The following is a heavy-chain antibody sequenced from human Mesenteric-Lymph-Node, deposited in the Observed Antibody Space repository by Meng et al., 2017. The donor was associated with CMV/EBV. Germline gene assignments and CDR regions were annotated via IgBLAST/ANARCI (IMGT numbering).Heavy chain of an antibody. D-gene: IGHD2-21*01. CDR3: ARGGIAAKGFDP. CDR2: ISYDGSNK. V-gene: IGHV3-30*04. CDR1: GFTFSSYA. J-gene: IGHJ5*02. Sequence: GGSLRLSCAASGFTFSSYAMHWVRQAPGKGLEWVAVISYDGSNKYYADSVKGRFTISRDISKNTLYLQMNSLRGEDTAIYYCARGGIAAKGFDPWGQGTLVTVSS.